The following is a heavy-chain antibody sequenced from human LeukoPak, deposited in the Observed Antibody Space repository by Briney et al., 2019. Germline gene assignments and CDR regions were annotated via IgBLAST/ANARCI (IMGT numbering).Heavy chain of an antibody. CDR3: ARAGYYYDSSGYYRDY. V-gene: IGHV1-18*01. J-gene: IGHJ4*02. CDR2: ISAYNGNT. Sequence: ASVKVSCKASGYTFTSYGISWVRQAPGQGLEWMGWISAYNGNTNYAQKPQGRVTMTTDTSTSTAYMELRSLRSDDTAVYYCARAGYYYDSSGYYRDYWGQGTLVTVSS. D-gene: IGHD3-22*01. CDR1: GYTFTSYG.